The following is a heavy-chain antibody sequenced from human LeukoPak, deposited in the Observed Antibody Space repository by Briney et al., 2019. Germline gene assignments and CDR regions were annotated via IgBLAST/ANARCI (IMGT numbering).Heavy chain of an antibody. V-gene: IGHV3-23*01. CDR2: ISGSAFST. D-gene: IGHD3-9*01. J-gene: IGHJ6*03. CDR3: ARHPYDILTGYGYYYHYMDV. Sequence: GGSLRLSCVASGFTFSSHAMSWVRQAPGKGLEWVSGISGSAFSTYHADPLNGRFTISRDNSKHTLYLQMNSLRGEDTAVYYCARHPYDILTGYGYYYHYMDVWGKGTTVTVSS. CDR1: GFTFSSHA.